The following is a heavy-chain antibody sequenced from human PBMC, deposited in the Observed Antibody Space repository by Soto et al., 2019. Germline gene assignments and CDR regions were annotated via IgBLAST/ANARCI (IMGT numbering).Heavy chain of an antibody. D-gene: IGHD6-13*01. V-gene: IGHV4-34*01. CDR2: INHSGST. J-gene: IGHJ4*02. CDR1: GGSFSGYY. CDR3: QAAGQDFDY. Sequence: SETLSLTCAVYGGSFSGYYWSWIRQPPGKGLEWIGEINHSGSTNYNPSLKSRVTISVDTSKNQFSLKLSSVTAADTAVYYCQAAGQDFDYWGQGTLVTVSS.